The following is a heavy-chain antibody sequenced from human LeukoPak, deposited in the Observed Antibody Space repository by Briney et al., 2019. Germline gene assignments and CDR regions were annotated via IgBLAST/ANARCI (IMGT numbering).Heavy chain of an antibody. CDR3: ARALLGVAGFFDH. CDR1: GFTFSDYY. Sequence: GGSLRLSCAASGFTFSDYYMSWMRQVPGKGLEWVSYISSSGSTPYYADSVKGRFTVSRDNAKNSLFVQMNSLRAEDTAVYFCARALLGVAGFFDHWGQGTLVTVSS. CDR2: ISSSGSTP. J-gene: IGHJ4*02. V-gene: IGHV3-11*01. D-gene: IGHD1-26*01.